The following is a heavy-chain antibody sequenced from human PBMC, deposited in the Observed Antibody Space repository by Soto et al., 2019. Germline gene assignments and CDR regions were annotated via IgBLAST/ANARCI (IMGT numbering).Heavy chain of an antibody. Sequence: GGSLRLSCAASGFTFSNYWMSWVRQAPGKGLEWVANIKQDGSESNYADSVKGRFTISRDNAENSLYLQLTSLRAEDTAVYYCASARHIGPGCQGTLVTASS. V-gene: IGHV3-7*01. D-gene: IGHD2-21*01. CDR1: GFTFSNYW. J-gene: IGHJ5*02. CDR3: ASARHIGP. CDR2: IKQDGSES.